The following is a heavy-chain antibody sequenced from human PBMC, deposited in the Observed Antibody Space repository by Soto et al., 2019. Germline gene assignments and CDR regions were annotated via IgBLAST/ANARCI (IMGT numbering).Heavy chain of an antibody. CDR3: ARTPTYDYVWGSYRYGNWFDP. V-gene: IGHV4-30-4*01. CDR2: IYYSGST. J-gene: IGHJ5*02. CDR1: GGSIRSGDYY. D-gene: IGHD3-16*02. Sequence: SETLSPTCAVSGGSIRSGDYYWMWVRHPSGKGLESIGYIYYSGSTYYNPSLKSRVTISVDTSKNQFSLKLSSVTAADTAVYYCARTPTYDYVWGSYRYGNWFDPWGQGTLVTVSS.